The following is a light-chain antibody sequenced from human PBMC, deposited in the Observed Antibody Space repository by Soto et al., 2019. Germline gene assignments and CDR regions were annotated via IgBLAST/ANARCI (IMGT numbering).Light chain of an antibody. J-gene: IGKJ1*01. Sequence: DIHMTQSPSTMAPSVGYSVPLDXRVSPSIITWWTWYQQHPGXAPKXXXDDXASLESGVPSRFSGSGSGTEFPLTISSLQPEYFATYYCQQYNSYTWTFGQGTKVDIK. V-gene: IGKV1-5*01. CDR3: QQYNSYTWT. CDR1: PSIITW. CDR2: DXA.